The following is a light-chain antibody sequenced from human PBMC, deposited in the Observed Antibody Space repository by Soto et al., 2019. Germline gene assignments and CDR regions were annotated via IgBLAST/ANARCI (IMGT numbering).Light chain of an antibody. CDR3: QQRSNWPF. V-gene: IGKV3-11*01. Sequence: EIVLTQSPATLSLSPGERATLSCRASQSVSSYLAWYQQKPGQAPRLLIYDGSNRATGIPARFSGSGSGTDFTLTISSLEPEDFAVYYCQQRSNWPFFGQGTKLEIK. CDR2: DGS. J-gene: IGKJ2*01. CDR1: QSVSSY.